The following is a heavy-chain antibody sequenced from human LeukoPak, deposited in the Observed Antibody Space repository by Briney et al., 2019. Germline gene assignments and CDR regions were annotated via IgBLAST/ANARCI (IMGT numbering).Heavy chain of an antibody. D-gene: IGHD6-19*01. J-gene: IGHJ4*02. CDR1: GFTFSSYG. Sequence: GGSLRLSCAASGFTFSSYGMHWVRQAPGKGLEWVAVIWYDGSNKYYADSVKGRFTISRDNSKNTLYLQMNSLRAEDTAVYYCARCSGYSSGWYFDYWGQGTLVTVSS. CDR2: IWYDGSNK. CDR3: ARCSGYSSGWYFDY. V-gene: IGHV3-33*01.